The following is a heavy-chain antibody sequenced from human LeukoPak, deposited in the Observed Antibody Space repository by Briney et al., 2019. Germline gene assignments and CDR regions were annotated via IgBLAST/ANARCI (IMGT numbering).Heavy chain of an antibody. CDR3: AIVPAAMHNY. J-gene: IGHJ4*02. Sequence: GKSLRLACAASGFTFSSYGTHWVRHAPSKGMEWEAVISYDGSNKYYADSVKGRFTISRDNSKSTLYLQMNSLRAEDTAVFYCAIVPAAMHNYWGQGTLVTVSS. V-gene: IGHV3-30*03. CDR2: ISYDGSNK. CDR1: GFTFSSYG. D-gene: IGHD2-2*01.